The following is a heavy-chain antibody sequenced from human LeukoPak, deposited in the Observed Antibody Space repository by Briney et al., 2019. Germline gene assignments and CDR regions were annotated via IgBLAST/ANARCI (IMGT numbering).Heavy chain of an antibody. D-gene: IGHD3-16*02. CDR3: AKDYDYVWGSYRSKFDY. CDR1: GFTFSSYA. CDR2: ISGSGGST. V-gene: IGHV3-23*01. Sequence: GGSLRLSCAASGFTFSSYAMSWVRQAPGKGLEWVSAISGSGGSTYYADSVKGRFTISRDNSKNTLYLQMNSLRAEVTAVYYCAKDYDYVWGSYRSKFDYWGQGTLVTVSS. J-gene: IGHJ4*02.